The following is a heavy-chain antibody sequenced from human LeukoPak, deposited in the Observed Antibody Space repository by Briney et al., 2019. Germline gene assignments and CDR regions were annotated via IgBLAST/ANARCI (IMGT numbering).Heavy chain of an antibody. V-gene: IGHV4-34*01. CDR1: GGSFSGYY. D-gene: IGHD3-22*01. CDR2: INHSGST. CDR3: ARSGTKPPYYYDSSVHRPRGGFDY. Sequence: PSETRSLTCAVYGGSFSGYYWSWIRQPPGKGLEWIGEINHSGSTNYNPSLKSRVTISVDTSKNQFSLKLSSVTAADTAVYYCARSGTKPPYYYDSSVHRPRGGFDYWGQGTLVTVSS. J-gene: IGHJ4*02.